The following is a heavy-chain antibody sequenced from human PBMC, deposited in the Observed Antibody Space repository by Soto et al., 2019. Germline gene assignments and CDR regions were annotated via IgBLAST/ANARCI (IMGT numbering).Heavy chain of an antibody. CDR1: GFTFSSYA. CDR3: AKAERGPSGSYYYYYGMDV. D-gene: IGHD1-26*01. Sequence: EVQLLESGGGLGQPGGSLRRSCAASGFTFSSYAMSWVRQAPGKGLEWVSAISGSGGSRYYADSVKGRFTISRDNSKNTLYLQMNSLGAEDTAVYYCAKAERGPSGSYYYYYGMDVWGQGTTVTVSS. CDR2: ISGSGGSR. V-gene: IGHV3-23*01. J-gene: IGHJ6*02.